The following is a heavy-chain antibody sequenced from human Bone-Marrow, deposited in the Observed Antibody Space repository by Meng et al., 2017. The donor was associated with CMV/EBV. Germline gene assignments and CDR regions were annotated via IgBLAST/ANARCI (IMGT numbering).Heavy chain of an antibody. CDR1: GGTFSNYG. Sequence: SVKVSCKASGGTFSNYGISWVRQAPGQGLEWMGGIIPIAGTPNYAQKFQGRVTITADKSTRTAYMELPSLRSEDTAVYYCAKPGRGLVDDLIYYFGMEDWGQGTTVTVSS. CDR2: IIPIAGTP. CDR3: AKPGRGLVDDLIYYFGMED. V-gene: IGHV1-69*06. D-gene: IGHD2-15*01. J-gene: IGHJ6*02.